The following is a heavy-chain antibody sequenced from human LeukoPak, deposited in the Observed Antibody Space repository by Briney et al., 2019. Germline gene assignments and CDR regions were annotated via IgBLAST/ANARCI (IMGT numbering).Heavy chain of an antibody. D-gene: IGHD2/OR15-2a*01. V-gene: IGHV1-18*04. CDR3: AREVILTSQNWFDY. J-gene: IGHJ4*02. Sequence: ASVKVFYRASGYTFTSYGLRWVRQAPGQGLEWMGWISDYNGNTKYAQKLQGRVNMTTDTSTSTAYMELRSVRSDDTAVYYCAREVILTSQNWFDYWGQGTLVTVSS. CDR1: GYTFTSYG. CDR2: ISDYNGNT.